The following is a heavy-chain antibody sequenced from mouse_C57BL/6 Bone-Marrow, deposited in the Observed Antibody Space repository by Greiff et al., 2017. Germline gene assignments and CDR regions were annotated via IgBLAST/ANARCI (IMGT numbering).Heavy chain of an antibody. CDR2: IDPETGGT. J-gene: IGHJ2*01. Sequence: QVQLQQSGAELVRPGASVTLSCKASGYTFTDYEMHWVKQTPVHGLEWIGAIDPETGGTAYNQKFKGKAILTADKSSSTAYMELRSLTSEDSAVYYCTRSHYYGSLDYWGQGTTLTVSS. V-gene: IGHV1-15*01. CDR1: GYTFTDYE. CDR3: TRSHYYGSLDY. D-gene: IGHD1-1*01.